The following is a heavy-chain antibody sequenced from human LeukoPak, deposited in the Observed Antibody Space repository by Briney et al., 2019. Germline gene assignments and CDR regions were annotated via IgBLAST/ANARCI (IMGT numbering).Heavy chain of an antibody. D-gene: IGHD5-18*01. CDR1: GYTFIDFY. J-gene: IGHJ5*02. CDR3: ATDRGGYSYGLNWFDP. V-gene: IGHV1-2*02. CDR2: INHKSGGT. Sequence: ASVKVSCKASGYTFIDFYTHWVRQAPGQGLEWMGWINHKSGGTIYAQKFQGRVTMTEDTSTDTAYMELSSLRSEDTAVYYCATDRGGYSYGLNWFDPWGQGTLVTVSS.